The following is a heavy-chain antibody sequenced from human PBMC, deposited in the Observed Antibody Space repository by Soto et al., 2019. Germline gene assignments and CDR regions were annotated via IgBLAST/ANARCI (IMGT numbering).Heavy chain of an antibody. V-gene: IGHV1-18*01. CDR3: ERDHAAAGLDP. D-gene: IGHD6-13*01. J-gene: IGHJ5*02. Sequence: QVQLVQSGPEVRNSGASVKVSCRTSGYTFVNYGISWVRQAPGQRLEWVGWISPYSGETNYAPKFHDRVTVTTDTSTNTAYMDLRSLTSDDTAVYYCERDHAAAGLDPWGQGTLVTVSS. CDR2: ISPYSGET. CDR1: GYTFVNYG.